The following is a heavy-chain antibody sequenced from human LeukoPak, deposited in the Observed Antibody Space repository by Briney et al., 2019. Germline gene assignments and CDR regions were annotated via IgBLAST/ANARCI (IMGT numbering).Heavy chain of an antibody. Sequence: SETLSLTCTVSGGSISSSSYYWGWIRQPPGKGLEWIGSIYYNGSTYYNPPLKSRVTISVDTSKNQFSLKLSSVTAADTAVYYCARLDIVVVPAAMPCWFDPWGQGTLVTVSS. CDR3: ARLDIVVVPAAMPCWFDP. CDR1: GGSISSSSYY. V-gene: IGHV4-39*01. J-gene: IGHJ5*02. D-gene: IGHD2-2*01. CDR2: IYYNGST.